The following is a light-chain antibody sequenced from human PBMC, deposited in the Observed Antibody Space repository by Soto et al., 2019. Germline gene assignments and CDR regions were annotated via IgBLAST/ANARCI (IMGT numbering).Light chain of an antibody. CDR3: SSYTNINTGACV. V-gene: IGLV2-14*01. CDR2: EVT. Sequence: QSALTQPASVSGSPGQSITISCTGTSGDIGSYNRVSWYQQHPGKAPKLIIYEVTDRPSGFSNRFSGSKSGNTASLTISGLQAEDEAEYYCSSYTNINTGACVFGTGTQLTVL. CDR1: SGDIGSYNR. J-gene: IGLJ1*01.